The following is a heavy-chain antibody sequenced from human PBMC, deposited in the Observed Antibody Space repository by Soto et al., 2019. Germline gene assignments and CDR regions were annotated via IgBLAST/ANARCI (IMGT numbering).Heavy chain of an antibody. CDR2: RWADGSRQ. CDR1: GFAFSTYG. J-gene: IGHJ4*02. D-gene: IGHD3-9*01. Sequence: QVQLVESGGGGIQPGKSLRLSCSASGFAFSTYGMHWVRQAPGKGLEWVAVRWADGSRQFYGDSVKGRFTISRDNSKNTLYLQMNSLRVDDTAVYYCVGGTGYWVLSDYWGQGTLVTVSS. CDR3: VGGTGYWVLSDY. V-gene: IGHV3-33*08.